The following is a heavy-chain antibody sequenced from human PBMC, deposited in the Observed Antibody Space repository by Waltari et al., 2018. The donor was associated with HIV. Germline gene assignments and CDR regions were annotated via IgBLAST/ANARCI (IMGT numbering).Heavy chain of an antibody. J-gene: IGHJ6*02. CDR1: VYTFSASP. Sequence: VQLVQSGAEMRKPEASVQVSCRASVYTFSASPITWVRQAPGQALEWMGWISGYNGNTNYAQKFQGRVNMTTDTSTSTAHMELRSLRSDDTAVYYCARGVSIVRGVMIRGHMDVWGQGTTVTISS. CDR2: ISGYNGNT. D-gene: IGHD3-10*01. V-gene: IGHV1-18*01. CDR3: ARGVSIVRGVMIRGHMDV.